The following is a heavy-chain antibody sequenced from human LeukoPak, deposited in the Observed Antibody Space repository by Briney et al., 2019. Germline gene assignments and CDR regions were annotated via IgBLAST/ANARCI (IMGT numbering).Heavy chain of an antibody. J-gene: IGHJ4*02. CDR1: GFIFSDYY. V-gene: IGHV3-11*03. Sequence: GGSLRLSCAASGFIFSDYYMTWIRQAPGKGLEWVSYISSSNNYTKYAESVKGRFTISRDNAKNSLFLQMNSLRAEDTAVYYCASTYYDDTSGHYANWGQGTLVTVSS. CDR3: ASTYYDDTSGHYAN. CDR2: ISSSNNYT. D-gene: IGHD3-22*01.